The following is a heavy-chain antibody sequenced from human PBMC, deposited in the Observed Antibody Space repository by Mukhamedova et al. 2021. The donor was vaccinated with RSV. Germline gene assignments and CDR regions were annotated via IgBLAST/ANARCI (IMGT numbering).Heavy chain of an antibody. CDR3: ARDIPNYDILHGYYSDAFDI. V-gene: IGHV3-48*02. CDR2: ISSSSSTI. D-gene: IGHD3-9*01. Sequence: VRQAPGKGLEWVSYISSSSSTIYYADSVKGRFTISRDNAKNSLYLQMNSLRDEDTAVYYCARDIPNYDILHGYYSDAFDIWGQG. J-gene: IGHJ3*02.